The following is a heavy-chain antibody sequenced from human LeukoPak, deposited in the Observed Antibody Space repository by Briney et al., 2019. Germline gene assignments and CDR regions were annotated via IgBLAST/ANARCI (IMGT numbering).Heavy chain of an antibody. Sequence: PGGSLRLSCAASGFMFSSYAMHWVRQAPGKGLEWVGVIRNDGSNQYYADSVKGQFTISRDNAKNSLYLQMNSLRAEDTAVYYCARSQRDIVVVPAASYFDYWGQGTLVTVSS. D-gene: IGHD2-2*01. J-gene: IGHJ4*02. CDR3: ARSQRDIVVVPAASYFDY. CDR1: GFMFSSYA. V-gene: IGHV3-30*04. CDR2: IRNDGSNQ.